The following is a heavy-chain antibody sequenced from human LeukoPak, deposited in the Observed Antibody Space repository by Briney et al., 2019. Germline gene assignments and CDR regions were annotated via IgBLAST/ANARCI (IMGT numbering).Heavy chain of an antibody. Sequence: GGSLRLSCAASGFTVSSNYMSWVRQAPGKGLEWVSVIYSGGNTYYADSVKGRFTISRDNSKNTLYLQMNSLRAEDTAVYYCALRSSTSWCLRDWGQGALVTVSS. V-gene: IGHV3-53*01. J-gene: IGHJ4*02. CDR3: ALRSSTSWCLRD. CDR2: IYSGGNT. D-gene: IGHD2-2*01. CDR1: GFTVSSNY.